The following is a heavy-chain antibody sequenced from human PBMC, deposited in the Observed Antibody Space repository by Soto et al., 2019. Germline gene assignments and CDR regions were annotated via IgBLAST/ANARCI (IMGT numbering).Heavy chain of an antibody. CDR1: VFSIISISYY. D-gene: IGHD2-21*02. CDR2: IYYSGST. J-gene: IGHJ4*02. V-gene: IGHV4-39*01. Sequence: PSDTLSLTCTVTVFSIISISYYWCFIRQPPGKGLEWIGSIYYSGSTYNNPSLRSRVSMSIDTSKDQFSLKLKSVTAADTALYFCARQRNSVVTKAYFDVWGPRSLVTVSS. CDR3: ARQRNSVVTKAYFDV.